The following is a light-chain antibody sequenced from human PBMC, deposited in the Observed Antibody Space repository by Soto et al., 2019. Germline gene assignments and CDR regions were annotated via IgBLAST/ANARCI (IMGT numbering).Light chain of an antibody. V-gene: IGKV3-11*01. Sequence: EIVLTQSPVTLSFSPGERATLSCRASQSVSSYLAWYQQKPGQAPRLLIYGASNRATGIPARFSGSGSGTDFTLTISSLEPEDFVVYYCQQRSSWPLITFGQGTRLEIK. CDR1: QSVSSY. CDR2: GAS. CDR3: QQRSSWPLIT. J-gene: IGKJ5*01.